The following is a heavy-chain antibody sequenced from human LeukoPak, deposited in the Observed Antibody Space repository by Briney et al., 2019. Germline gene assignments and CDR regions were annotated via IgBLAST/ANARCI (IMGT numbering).Heavy chain of an antibody. CDR3: AAQYYYGSGSYYDAEYFQR. Sequence: SETLSLTCTVSGTSISSYYWTWIRQPPGKGLEWIGYISHSGSTTYNPSLKSRVTLSVDTSKNQFSLKLISVTAADTAVYYCAAQYYYGSGSYYDAEYFQRWGQGTLVTVSS. V-gene: IGHV4-59*01. D-gene: IGHD3-10*01. CDR2: ISHSGST. J-gene: IGHJ1*01. CDR1: GTSISSYY.